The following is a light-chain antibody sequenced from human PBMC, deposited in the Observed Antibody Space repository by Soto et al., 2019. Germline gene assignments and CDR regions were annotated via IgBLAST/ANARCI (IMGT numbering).Light chain of an antibody. J-gene: IGLJ1*01. CDR3: QSYDDSLSVHYV. V-gene: IGLV1-40*01. CDR2: GNT. Sequence: QSVLTQPPSVSGAPGQRGTISCTGSSSNIGSTYDVQWYQQLPGTAPKLLIHGNTDRPSGVPDRFSGSKSGTSASLAITGLQAQDEPDYYCQSYDDSLSVHYVFGTGTKLTVL. CDR1: SSNIGSTYD.